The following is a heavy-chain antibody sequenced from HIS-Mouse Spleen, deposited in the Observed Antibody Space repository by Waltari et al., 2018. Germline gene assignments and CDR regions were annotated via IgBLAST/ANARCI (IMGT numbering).Heavy chain of an antibody. V-gene: IGHV3-21*01. D-gene: IGHD6-13*01. CDR2: ISSSSSYI. J-gene: IGHJ4*02. CDR3: ARGYSSSEDY. CDR1: GFTFSSYS. Sequence: EVQLVESGGGLVKPGGSLRLSCAASGFTFSSYSMNWVRQAPGKGMEWVSSISSSSSYIYYEDSGKGRFTISRDNAKNSLYLQMNSLRAEDTAVYYCARGYSSSEDYWGQGTLVTVSS.